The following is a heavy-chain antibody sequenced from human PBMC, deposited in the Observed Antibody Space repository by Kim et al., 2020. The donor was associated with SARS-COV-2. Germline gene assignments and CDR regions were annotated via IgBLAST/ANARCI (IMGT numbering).Heavy chain of an antibody. CDR1: GFTFSSYS. D-gene: IGHD2-2*01. V-gene: IGHV3-21*01. J-gene: IGHJ5*02. CDR2: ISSSSSYI. CDR3: ARAPGWVPAAMIWFDP. Sequence: GGSLRLSCAASGFTFSSYSMNWVRQAPGKGLEWVSSISSSSSYIYYADSVKGRFTISRDNAKNSLYLQMNSLRAEDTAVYYCARAPGWVPAAMIWFDPWGQGTLVTVSS.